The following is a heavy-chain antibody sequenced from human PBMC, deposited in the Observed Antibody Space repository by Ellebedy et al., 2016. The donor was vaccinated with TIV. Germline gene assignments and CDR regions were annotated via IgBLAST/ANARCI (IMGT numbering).Heavy chain of an antibody. J-gene: IGHJ6*03. CDR3: ARVRGCSSTSCYTRYYYYMDV. D-gene: IGHD2-2*02. CDR1: GGTFSSYA. Sequence: SVKVSCXASGGTFSSYAISWVRQAPGQGLEWMGRIIPILGIANYAQKFQGRVTITADKSTSTAYMELSSLRSEDTAVYYCARVRGCSSTSCYTRYYYYMDVWGKGTTVTVSS. CDR2: IIPILGIA. V-gene: IGHV1-69*04.